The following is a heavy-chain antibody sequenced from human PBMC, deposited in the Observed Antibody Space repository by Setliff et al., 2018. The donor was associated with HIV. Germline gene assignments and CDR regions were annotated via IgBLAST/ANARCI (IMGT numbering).Heavy chain of an antibody. CDR1: GGSISSHY. CDR3: AREGGLYFGMLIHDAIDL. V-gene: IGHV4-59*11. Sequence: PSETLSLTCSVSGGSISSHYWSWIRQPPGKGLEWIGSIYYSGSTNYNPSLKSRVTMSVDTSKNQFSLKLSSVTAADTAVYYCAREGGLYFGMLIHDAIDLWGQGTMVTVSS. J-gene: IGHJ3*01. D-gene: IGHD3-3*01. CDR2: IYYSGST.